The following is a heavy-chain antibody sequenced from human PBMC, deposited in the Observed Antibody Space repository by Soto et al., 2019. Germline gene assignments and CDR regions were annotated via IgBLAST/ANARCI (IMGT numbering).Heavy chain of an antibody. CDR1: GDSVNNNDFY. J-gene: IGHJ5*02. D-gene: IGHD3-3*01. CDR3: ARLDVRSGYYGGRLDP. V-gene: IGHV4-39*01. Sequence: SETLSLTCTVSGDSVNNNDFYWAWIRQPPGKGLEWVVTIFYSGTTYHNPSLKGRVTASVDRSENQFSLKLTSVTASDTAVYYCARLDVRSGYYGGRLDPWGQGTLVTVSS. CDR2: IFYSGTT.